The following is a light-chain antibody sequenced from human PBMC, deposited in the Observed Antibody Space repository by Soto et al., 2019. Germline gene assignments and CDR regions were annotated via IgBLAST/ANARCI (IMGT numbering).Light chain of an antibody. CDR3: QQRYSTPT. V-gene: IGKV1-39*01. CDR1: QSISSY. CDR2: AAS. J-gene: IGKJ3*01. Sequence: DLQMTQSTSSLSASVGDRVTITCRASQSISSYLNWYQQKPGKAPKLLIYAASSLQSGVPSRFSGSGSGTDFTLTISSLQPEDFAPYYCQQRYSTPTFGPGTKVDIK.